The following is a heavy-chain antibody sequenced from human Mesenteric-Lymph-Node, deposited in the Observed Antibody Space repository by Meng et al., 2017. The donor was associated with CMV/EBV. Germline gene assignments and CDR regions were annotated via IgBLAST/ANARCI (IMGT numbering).Heavy chain of an antibody. CDR2: ISSSGGST. D-gene: IGHD6-13*01. Sequence: GESLKISCAASGFTFSSYAMSWVRQAPGKGLEWVSAISSSGGSTYYADSVKGRFTISRDNSKNTLYLQMNSLRAEDTAVYYCAKDPIAAAYYGMDVWGQGTTVTVSS. J-gene: IGHJ6*02. CDR1: GFTFSSYA. CDR3: AKDPIAAAYYGMDV. V-gene: IGHV3-23*01.